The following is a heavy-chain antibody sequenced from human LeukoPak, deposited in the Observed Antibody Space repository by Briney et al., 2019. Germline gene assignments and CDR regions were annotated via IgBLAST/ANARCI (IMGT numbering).Heavy chain of an antibody. CDR3: ARSHCSSTSCYAGNYYYYYGMDV. D-gene: IGHD2-2*01. Sequence: SETLSLTCAVYGGSFSGYYWSWIRQPPGKGLEWIGEINHSGSTNYNPSLKSRVTISVDTSKNQFSLELSSVTAADTAVYYCARSHCSSTSCYAGNYYYYYGMDVWGQGTTVTVSS. V-gene: IGHV4-34*01. J-gene: IGHJ6*02. CDR1: GGSFSGYY. CDR2: INHSGST.